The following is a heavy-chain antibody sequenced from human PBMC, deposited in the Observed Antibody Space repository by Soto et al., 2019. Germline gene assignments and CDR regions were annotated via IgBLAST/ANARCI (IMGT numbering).Heavy chain of an antibody. CDR3: ARGFPIYGSGSYYNWGYYYYGMDV. Sequence: SETLSLTCAVYGGSFSGYYWSWIRQPPGKGLEWIGEINHTGSTNYNPSLKSRVTISVDTSKNQFSLKLSSVTAADTAVYYCARGFPIYGSGSYYNWGYYYYGMDVWGQGTTVTVSS. CDR1: GGSFSGYY. J-gene: IGHJ6*02. V-gene: IGHV4-34*01. D-gene: IGHD3-10*01. CDR2: INHTGST.